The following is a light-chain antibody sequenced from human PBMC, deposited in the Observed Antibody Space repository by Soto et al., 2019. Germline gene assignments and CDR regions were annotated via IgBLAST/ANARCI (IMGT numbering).Light chain of an antibody. V-gene: IGKV1-5*03. CDR3: QPYNNYFLT. CDR2: KAS. Sequence: DIQMTQSPTTVSASVGDRVTITCRASQNINTWLAWYQQKPGKAPKLLILKASTLESGVPSRIRGSGTGTEFTLTITILQPDDLDTFYCQPYNNYFLTLGQGTRVEIK. J-gene: IGKJ1*01. CDR1: QNINTW.